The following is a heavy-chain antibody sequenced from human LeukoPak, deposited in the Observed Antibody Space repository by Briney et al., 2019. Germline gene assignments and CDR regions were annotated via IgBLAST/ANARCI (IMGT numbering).Heavy chain of an antibody. D-gene: IGHD3-16*02. CDR3: AKGQTFGGVIVIPAFDY. CDR2: ISGSGGST. Sequence: PGGSLRLSCAASGFTFSSYAMSWVRQAPEKGLEWVSAISGSGGSTYYADSVKGRFTISRDNSKNTLYLQMNSLRAEDTAVYYCAKGQTFGGVIVIPAFDYWGQGTLVTVSS. V-gene: IGHV3-23*01. CDR1: GFTFSSYA. J-gene: IGHJ4*02.